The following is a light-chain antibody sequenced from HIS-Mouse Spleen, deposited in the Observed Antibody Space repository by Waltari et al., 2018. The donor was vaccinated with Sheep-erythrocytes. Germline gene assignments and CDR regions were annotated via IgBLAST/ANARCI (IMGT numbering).Light chain of an antibody. J-gene: IGKJ2*01. Sequence: AIQLTQSPSSLSASVGDRVTITCRASQGISSALAWYQKKPGKAPKLLIYDASSFESGVPSRFSGSGSGTDFTLTISSLQPEDFATYYCQQFNSYLYTFGQGTKL. CDR1: QGISSA. CDR2: DAS. V-gene: IGKV1-13*02. CDR3: QQFNSYLYT.